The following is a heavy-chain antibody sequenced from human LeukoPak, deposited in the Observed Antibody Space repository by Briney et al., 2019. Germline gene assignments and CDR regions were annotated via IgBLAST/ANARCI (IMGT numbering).Heavy chain of an antibody. Sequence: ASVKVSCKASGYTFTSYGISWVRQAPGQGLEWMGWISAYNGNTNYAQKLQGRVTMTTDTSTSTAYMELRSLRSDDTAVYYCARLYSYGWRYYYYGMDVWGQGTTVTVSS. J-gene: IGHJ6*02. CDR1: GYTFTSYG. V-gene: IGHV1-18*01. CDR2: ISAYNGNT. CDR3: ARLYSYGWRYYYYGMDV. D-gene: IGHD5-18*01.